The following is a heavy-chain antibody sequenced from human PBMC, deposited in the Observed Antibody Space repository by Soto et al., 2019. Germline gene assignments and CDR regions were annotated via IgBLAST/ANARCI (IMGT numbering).Heavy chain of an antibody. Sequence: GGSLRLSCAASGFTFSSYWMHWVRQAPGKGLVWVSRINSDGSSTSYADSVKGRFTISRDNAKNTLYLQMNSLRAEDTAVYYCARALRGSKPFILYYYYGMDVWGQGTTVTVSS. CDR2: INSDGSST. CDR3: ARALRGSKPFILYYYYGMDV. J-gene: IGHJ6*02. D-gene: IGHD2-15*01. CDR1: GFTFSSYW. V-gene: IGHV3-74*01.